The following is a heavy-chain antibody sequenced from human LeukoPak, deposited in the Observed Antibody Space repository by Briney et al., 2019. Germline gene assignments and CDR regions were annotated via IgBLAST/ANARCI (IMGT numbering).Heavy chain of an antibody. CDR2: ISYDGSNK. Sequence: GGSLSLSCAASGFTFSSYAMHWVRQAPGKGLEWVAVISYDGSNKYYADSVKGRFTISRDNSKNTLYLQMNSLRAEDTAVYYCARDPLQMATITRTFDYWGQGTLVTVSS. CDR3: ARDPLQMATITRTFDY. J-gene: IGHJ4*02. CDR1: GFTFSSYA. D-gene: IGHD5-24*01. V-gene: IGHV3-30*04.